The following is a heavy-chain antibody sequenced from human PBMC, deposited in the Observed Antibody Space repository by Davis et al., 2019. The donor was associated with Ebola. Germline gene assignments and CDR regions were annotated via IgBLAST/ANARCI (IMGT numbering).Heavy chain of an antibody. CDR1: GFTFSRYW. CDR3: ARWSRDTMIVVGRGAFDI. Sequence: GGSLRLSCAASGFTFSRYWMSWVRQAPGKGLEWVANIKQDGSEKYYVDSVKGRFTISRDNAKNSLYLQMNSLRAEDTAVYYCARWSRDTMIVVGRGAFDIWGQGTMVTVSS. J-gene: IGHJ3*02. CDR2: IKQDGSEK. D-gene: IGHD3-22*01. V-gene: IGHV3-7*03.